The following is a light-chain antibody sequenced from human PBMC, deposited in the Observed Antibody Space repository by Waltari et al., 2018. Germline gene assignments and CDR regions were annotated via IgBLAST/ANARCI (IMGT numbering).Light chain of an antibody. CDR3: QQSYSTPYT. J-gene: IGKJ2*01. CDR2: AAS. Sequence: DIQITQSPSSLSASVGDRVTITCRASQSINRYLHWYQQKPGKALKLLIYAASSLQSGVPSRFSVSGSGTDFTLTISSLQPEDFATYYCQQSYSTPYTFGQGTKLEIK. V-gene: IGKV1-39*01. CDR1: QSINRY.